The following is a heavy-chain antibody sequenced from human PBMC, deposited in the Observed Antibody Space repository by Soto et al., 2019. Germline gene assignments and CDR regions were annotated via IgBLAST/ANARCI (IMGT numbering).Heavy chain of an antibody. CDR2: ISSSSSYI. CDR1: GFTFSSYS. CDR3: ARATAGIDSSSWTNYFDY. D-gene: IGHD6-13*01. J-gene: IGHJ4*02. Sequence: EVQLVESGGGLVKPGGSLRLSCAASGFTFSSYSMNWVRQAPGKGLEWVSSISSSSSYIYYADSVKGRFTISRDNAKNSLYLQMNSQRAEDTAVYYCARATAGIDSSSWTNYFDYWGQGTLVTVSS. V-gene: IGHV3-21*01.